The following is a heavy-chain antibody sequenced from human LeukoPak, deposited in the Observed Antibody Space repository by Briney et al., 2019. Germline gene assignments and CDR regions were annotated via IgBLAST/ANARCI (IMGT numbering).Heavy chain of an antibody. CDR2: INPSGGSN. CDR1: RYTFTTYY. CDR3: ASSGSGSLDY. V-gene: IGHV1-46*01. J-gene: IGHJ4*02. Sequence: ASVKVSCKASRYTFTTYYIHWVRQAPGQGLEWMGIINPSGGSNSYAQKFQGRVTMTRDTSTSTVYMYVSSLRSEDTAVYFCASSGSGSLDYWGQGTLVTVSS. D-gene: IGHD3-22*01.